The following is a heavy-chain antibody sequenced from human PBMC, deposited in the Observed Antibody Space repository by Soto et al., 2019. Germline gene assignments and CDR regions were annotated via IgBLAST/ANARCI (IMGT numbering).Heavy chain of an antibody. D-gene: IGHD3-10*01. V-gene: IGHV6-1*01. CDR2: TYYRSKWYN. CDR1: GDSVSSNSAA. J-gene: IGHJ6*02. CDR3: ARGLNSNASERPSYGMDV. Sequence: SQTLSLTCAISGDSVSSNSAAWNWIRQSPSRGLEWLGRTYYRSKWYNDYAISVENRITINTDPSKNQFSLQLNSVTPEDTAINYCARGLNSNASERPSYGMDVWGRGTPVTVSS.